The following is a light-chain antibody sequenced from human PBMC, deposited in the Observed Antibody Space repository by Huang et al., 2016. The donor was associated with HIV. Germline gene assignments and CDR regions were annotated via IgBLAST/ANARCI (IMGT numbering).Light chain of an antibody. Sequence: EIVLTQSPVTLSLSPGDRATLSCRASQSIGTYLAWYQQKPGQAPRLLIYDVSNRAAGVPARFSASGSGTDFTLTIASLDPDDFAIYHCQQRSKWPLTFGGGTKVEMK. J-gene: IGKJ4*01. CDR3: QQRSKWPLT. V-gene: IGKV3-11*01. CDR1: QSIGTY. CDR2: DVS.